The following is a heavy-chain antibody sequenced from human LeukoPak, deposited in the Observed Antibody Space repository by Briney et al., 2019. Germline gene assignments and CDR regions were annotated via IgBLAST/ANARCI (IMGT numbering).Heavy chain of an antibody. J-gene: IGHJ4*02. CDR2: INHSGST. D-gene: IGHD1-26*01. Sequence: SETLSLTCTVSGGSISSYYWSWIRQPPGKGLEWIGEINHSGSTNYNPSLKSRVTISVDTSKNQFSLKLSSVTAADTAVYYCARGNGLLNYWGQGTLVTVSS. V-gene: IGHV4-34*01. CDR3: ARGNGLLNY. CDR1: GGSISSYY.